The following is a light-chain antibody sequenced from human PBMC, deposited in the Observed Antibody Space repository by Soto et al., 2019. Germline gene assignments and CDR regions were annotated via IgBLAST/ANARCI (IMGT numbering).Light chain of an antibody. J-gene: IGKJ1*01. CDR3: QQYVAPPQN. CDR2: WAS. Sequence: DIVMTQSPDSLAVSLGERATINCRSSQSVLYSVHNKNYLAWFQQKTGHPPKLLFYWASTRESGVPDRFSASGSGTDFTLTISSLQAEDVAVYYCQQYVAPPQNFGQGTKVEIK. V-gene: IGKV4-1*01. CDR1: QSVLYSVHNKNY.